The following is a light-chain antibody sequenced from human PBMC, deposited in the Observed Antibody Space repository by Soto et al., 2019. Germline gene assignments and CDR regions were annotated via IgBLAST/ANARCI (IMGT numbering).Light chain of an antibody. CDR2: GAS. V-gene: IGKV3-20*01. J-gene: IGKJ1*01. CDR1: QSVSNNY. Sequence: EIVLTQSPGTLSFSPGERATLSCIASQSVSNNYLAWYQQKPGQAPRLLIYGASNRATGIPDRFSGSGSGTDFTLTISRLEPEDFAVYYCQQYGSSGTFGQGTKVDIK. CDR3: QQYGSSGT.